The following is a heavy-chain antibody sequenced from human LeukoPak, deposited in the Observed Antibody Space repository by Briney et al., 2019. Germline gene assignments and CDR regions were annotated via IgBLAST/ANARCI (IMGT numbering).Heavy chain of an antibody. CDR2: VYTSGST. D-gene: IGHD3-22*01. V-gene: IGHV4-4*07. CDR1: GGSISSYH. J-gene: IGHJ6*03. CDR3: ARVSSGYYYYYYYYMDV. Sequence: PSETLSLTCTVSGGSISSYHWSWIRQPAGKGLEWIGRVYTSGSTNYNPSLKSRVTMSVDTSKEQLSLKLSSVTAADTAVYYCARVSSGYYYYYYYYMDVWGKGTTVTVSS.